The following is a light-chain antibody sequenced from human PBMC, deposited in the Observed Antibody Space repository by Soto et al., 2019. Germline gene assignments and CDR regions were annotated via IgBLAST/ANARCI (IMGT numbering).Light chain of an antibody. V-gene: IGKV3-11*01. CDR2: GAS. CDR1: QSVSSY. Sequence: EIVMTQSPATLSVSPGERVTLSCRAGQSVSSYLAWYQQKPGQAPRLLIYGASSRATGIPARFSGSGSGTDFTLTISSLEPEDFAVYYCQQRSNWPPTFGQGTQVDIK. CDR3: QQRSNWPPT. J-gene: IGKJ1*01.